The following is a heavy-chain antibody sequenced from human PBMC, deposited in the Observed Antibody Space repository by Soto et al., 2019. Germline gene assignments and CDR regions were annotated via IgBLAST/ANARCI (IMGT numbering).Heavy chain of an antibody. D-gene: IGHD6-19*01. CDR1: GFIFDTYA. CDR2: ISGSGGRT. CDR3: AKRQTASGWYADDAFDF. Sequence: PGGSLGLSCAASGFIFDTYAMAWVRQAPGKGLECVSKISGSGGRTYYADSVQGRFAISRDNSKNTLYLQMNSLRADDTAVYYCAKRQTASGWYADDAFDFWGQGTMVTVSS. V-gene: IGHV3-23*01. J-gene: IGHJ3*01.